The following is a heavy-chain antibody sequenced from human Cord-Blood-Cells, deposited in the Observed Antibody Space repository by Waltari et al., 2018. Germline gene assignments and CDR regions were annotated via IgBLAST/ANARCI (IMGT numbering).Heavy chain of an antibody. D-gene: IGHD2-2*01. CDR2: INHSGST. CDR3: ARGLRRIVVVPGAMPYFDY. Sequence: QVQLQQWGAGRLKPSEALSLTCAVSGGSFSVYYWSWIRQPPGKGLEWIGEINHSGSTNYNPSLKSRVTISVDTSKNQFSLKLSSVTAADTAVYYCARGLRRIVVVPGAMPYFDYWGQGTLVTVSS. CDR1: GGSFSVYY. J-gene: IGHJ4*02. V-gene: IGHV4-34*01.